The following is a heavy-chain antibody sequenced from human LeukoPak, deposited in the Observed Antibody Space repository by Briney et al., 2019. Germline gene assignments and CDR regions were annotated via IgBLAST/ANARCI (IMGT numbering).Heavy chain of an antibody. Sequence: GGSLRLSCAASEFTFSSYAMSWVRQAPGKGLEWVSYISTSGSAIYYADSVKGRFTISRDNAKNSLFLQMNSLRAEDTAVYYCARDRTGTHEDIDYWGQGTLVTVSS. CDR1: EFTFSSYA. D-gene: IGHD1-1*01. V-gene: IGHV3-48*03. J-gene: IGHJ4*02. CDR3: ARDRTGTHEDIDY. CDR2: ISTSGSAI.